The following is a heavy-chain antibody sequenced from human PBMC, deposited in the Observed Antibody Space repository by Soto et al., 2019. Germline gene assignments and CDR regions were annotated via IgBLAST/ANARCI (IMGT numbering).Heavy chain of an antibody. CDR3: ARMIPLYCSSTSCYYYYGMDV. CDR1: GFSLSTNGMR. J-gene: IGHJ6*02. V-gene: IGHV2-70*04. D-gene: IGHD2-2*01. Sequence: SGPTLVNPTQTLTLTCTFSGFSLSTNGMRVSWIRQPPGKALEWLARIDWDDDKFYSTSLKTRLTISKDTSKNQVVLTMTNMDPVDTATYYCARMIPLYCSSTSCYYYYGMDVWGQGTTVTVSS. CDR2: IDWDDDK.